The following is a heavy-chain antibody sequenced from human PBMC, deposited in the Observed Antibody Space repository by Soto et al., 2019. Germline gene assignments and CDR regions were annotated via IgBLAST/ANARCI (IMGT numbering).Heavy chain of an antibody. CDR3: TTDVDCTKGVCPNYFYYYMDG. V-gene: IGHV3-15*01. CDR1: GFTFTKAW. D-gene: IGHD2-8*01. CDR2: IKSNADGGTT. J-gene: IGHJ6*03. Sequence: PGGSPRLSCAASGFTFTKAWMSWFRQAPGKGLEWVGRIKSNADGGTTDYAAPVKGRYTISRDDSKNTLFLQMNSLKTEDTAVYFCTTDVDCTKGVCPNYFYYYMDGSGKRTTVLVSS.